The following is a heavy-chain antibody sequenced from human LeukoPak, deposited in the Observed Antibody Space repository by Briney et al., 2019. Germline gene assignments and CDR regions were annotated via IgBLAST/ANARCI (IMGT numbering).Heavy chain of an antibody. J-gene: IGHJ4*02. CDR1: GGSISSSSYY. CDR2: IYYSGST. V-gene: IGHV4-39*01. CDR3: AGLGSGSGGD. Sequence: PSETLSLTCTVSGGSISSSSYYWGWIRQPPGKGLEWIGSIYYSGSTYYNPSLKSRVTISVDTSKNQFSLKLSSVTAADTAVYYCAGLGSGSGGDWGQGTLVTVSS. D-gene: IGHD3-10*02.